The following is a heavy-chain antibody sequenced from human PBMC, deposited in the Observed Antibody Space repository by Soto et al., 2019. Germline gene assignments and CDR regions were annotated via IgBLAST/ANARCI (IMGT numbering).Heavy chain of an antibody. CDR2: INSDGSST. V-gene: IGHV3-74*01. CDR3: AREEAPCYGGDCYYYY. CDR1: GFTFSSYW. D-gene: IGHD2-21*02. Sequence: GGSLRLSCAASGFTFSSYWMHWVRQAPGKGLVWVSRINSDGSSTSYADSVKGRFTISRDNAKNTLYLQMNSLRAEDTAVYYCAREEAPCYGGDCYYYYSGQGTLVTVSS. J-gene: IGHJ4*02.